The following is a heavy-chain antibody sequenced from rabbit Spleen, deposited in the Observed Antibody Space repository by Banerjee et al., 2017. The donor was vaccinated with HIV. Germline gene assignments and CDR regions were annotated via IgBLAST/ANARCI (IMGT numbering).Heavy chain of an antibody. CDR1: GFSFSSGYD. CDR3: ARDTSSSFSSYGMDL. J-gene: IGHJ6*01. CDR2: IDAGSSGFT. Sequence: QQQLEESGGGLVKPEGSLTLTCKASGFSFSSGYDMCWVRQAPGKGLEWIASIDAGSSGFTYFATWANGRFAISKASSTTVTLQMTRLTAADTATYFCARDTSSSFSSYGMDLWGQGTLVTVS. V-gene: IGHV1S45*01. D-gene: IGHD1-1*01.